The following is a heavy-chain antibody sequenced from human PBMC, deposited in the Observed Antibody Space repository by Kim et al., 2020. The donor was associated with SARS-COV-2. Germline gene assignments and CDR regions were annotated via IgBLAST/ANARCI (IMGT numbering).Heavy chain of an antibody. CDR2: IYYSGST. CDR1: GGSISSSSYY. CDR3: ASLYYYGSASLGDAFDI. V-gene: IGHV4-39*01. Sequence: SETLSLTCTVSGGSISSSSYYWGWIRQPPGKGLEWIGSIYYSGSTYYNPSLKSRVTISVDTSKNQFSLKLSSVTAADTAVYYCASLYYYGSASLGDAFDIWGQGTMVTVSS. J-gene: IGHJ3*02. D-gene: IGHD3-10*01.